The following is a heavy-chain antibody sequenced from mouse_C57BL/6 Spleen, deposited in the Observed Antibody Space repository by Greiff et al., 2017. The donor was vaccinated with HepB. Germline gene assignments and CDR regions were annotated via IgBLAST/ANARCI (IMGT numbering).Heavy chain of an antibody. Sequence: QVQLQQPGAELVKPGASVKLSCKASGYTFTSYWMQWVKQRPGQGLEWIGEIDPSDSYTNYNQKFKGKATLTVDTSSSTAYMQLSSLTSEDSAVYYCAELGWFAYWGQGTLVTVSA. D-gene: IGHD4-1*01. CDR3: AELGWFAY. CDR2: IDPSDSYT. J-gene: IGHJ3*01. CDR1: GYTFTSYW. V-gene: IGHV1-50*01.